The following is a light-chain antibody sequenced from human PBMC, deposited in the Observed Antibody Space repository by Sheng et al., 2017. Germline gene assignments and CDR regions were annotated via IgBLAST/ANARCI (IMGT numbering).Light chain of an antibody. Sequence: EIVMTQSPATLSVSPGERATLSCRASQSVSFNLAWYQQRPGQVPRLLIYGASTRVTGIPARFSGSGSGTEFTLTITSLQSEDSAVYYCQQYNNWPPYSFGPGD. J-gene: IGKJ2*03. CDR1: QSVSFN. CDR3: QQYNNWPPYS. V-gene: IGKV3-15*01. CDR2: GAS.